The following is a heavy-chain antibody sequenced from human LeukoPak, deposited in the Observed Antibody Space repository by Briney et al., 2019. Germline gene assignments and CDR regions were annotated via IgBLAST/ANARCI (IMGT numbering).Heavy chain of an antibody. CDR3: ARDTWDYDSSGYYQY. D-gene: IGHD3-22*01. J-gene: IGHJ4*02. Sequence: GRSLRLSCAASGFTFSSYAMPWVRQAPGKGLEWVAVISYDGSNKYYADAVKGRFTISRDNSKNTLHLQMNSLGAEDTAVYYCARDTWDYDSSGYYQYWGQGTLVTVSS. CDR2: ISYDGSNK. V-gene: IGHV3-30*04. CDR1: GFTFSSYA.